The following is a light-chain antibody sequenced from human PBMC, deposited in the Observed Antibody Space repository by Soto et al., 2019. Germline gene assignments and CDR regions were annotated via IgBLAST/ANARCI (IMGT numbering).Light chain of an antibody. Sequence: EIVLTQSPGTLSLSPGERATLSCRASQSVSSSYLAWYQQKPGQAPRLLIYGASSRATGIPDRFSGSGSGTHFTLTISRLEPEDFAVYYCQQYGSSPPVHTFGQGTKLEIK. J-gene: IGKJ2*01. CDR2: GAS. CDR3: QQYGSSPPVHT. CDR1: QSVSSSY. V-gene: IGKV3-20*01.